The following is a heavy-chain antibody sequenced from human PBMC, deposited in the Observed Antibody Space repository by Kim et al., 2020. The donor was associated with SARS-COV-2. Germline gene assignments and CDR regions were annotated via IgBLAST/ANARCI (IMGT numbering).Heavy chain of an antibody. D-gene: IGHD4-17*01. CDR2: IYYSGST. CDR3: ARVKVEYGDFYFDY. J-gene: IGHJ4*02. V-gene: IGHV4-59*13. CDR1: GGPISSYY. Sequence: SETLSLTCTVSGGPISSYYWSWIRQPPGKGLEWIGYIYYSGSTNYNPSLKSRVTISVDTSKNQFSLKLSSVTAADTAVYYCARVKVEYGDFYFDYWGQGTLVTVSS.